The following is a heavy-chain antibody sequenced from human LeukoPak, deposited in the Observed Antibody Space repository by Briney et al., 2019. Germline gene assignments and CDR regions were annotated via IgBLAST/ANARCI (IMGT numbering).Heavy chain of an antibody. V-gene: IGHV1-18*01. Sequence: ASVTVSNKASGYTFPSYGIRWVRQAPGQGLEWMGWISAYNGNTNYAQKLQGRVTMTTDTSTSTAYMELRSLRSDDTAVYYCARDSDSNLDYWAERTGVTVSS. CDR2: ISAYNGNT. CDR3: ARDSDSNLDY. D-gene: IGHD4-11*01. CDR1: GYTFPSYG. J-gene: IGHJ4*02.